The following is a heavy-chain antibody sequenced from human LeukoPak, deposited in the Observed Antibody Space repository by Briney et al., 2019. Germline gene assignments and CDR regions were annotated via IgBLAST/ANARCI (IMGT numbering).Heavy chain of an antibody. J-gene: IGHJ4*02. CDR1: AFTFSASW. D-gene: IGHD5-24*01. CDR3: TRDRGWQQFDY. V-gene: IGHV3-7*01. Sequence: GGSLRLSCVASAFTFSASWMTWVRQAPGKGLERVANINEDGSETLYVDSVRGRFTISRDNARNSLYLQMSSLRDDDTAVYYCTRDRGWQQFDYWGQGTLVTVSS. CDR2: INEDGSET.